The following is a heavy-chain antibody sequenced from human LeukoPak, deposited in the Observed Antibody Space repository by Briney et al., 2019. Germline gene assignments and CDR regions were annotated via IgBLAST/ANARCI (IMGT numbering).Heavy chain of an antibody. CDR1: GFIFSSYA. CDR3: ARWGDDFRSTKTEDY. V-gene: IGHV3-23*01. CDR2: ISASGSST. J-gene: IGHJ4*02. D-gene: IGHD3-3*01. Sequence: QPGGSLRLSCAASGFIFSSYAMSWVRQAPGMGLESVSAISASGSSTYYADSVKGRFTISRDNSRNTVYLQMNSLRAEDTAVYYCARWGDDFRSTKTEDYWGQGTLVTVSS.